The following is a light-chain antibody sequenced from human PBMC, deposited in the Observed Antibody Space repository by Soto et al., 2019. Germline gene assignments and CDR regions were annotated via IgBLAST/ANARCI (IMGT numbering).Light chain of an antibody. J-gene: IGKJ3*01. CDR1: QSVSSDY. CDR3: QQYRRSPDLFT. CDR2: GSS. Sequence: EVVLTQSPGTLSLSPGERATLSCRASQSVSSDYLAWFQQKPGQAPSLLIYGSSSRATGIPDRFSGSGSGTDFTLTISRLNPEDFAVYYCQQYRRSPDLFTFGPGTRVDIK. V-gene: IGKV3-20*01.